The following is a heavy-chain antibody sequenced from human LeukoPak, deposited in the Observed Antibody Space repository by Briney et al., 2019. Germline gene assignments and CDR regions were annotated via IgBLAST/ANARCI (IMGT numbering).Heavy chain of an antibody. Sequence: SETLSLTCTVSGGSISSCYWSWIRQPPGKGLEWIGYIYYSGSTNYNPSLKSRVTISVDTSKNQFSLKLSSVTAADTAVYYCARESPNYYYDSSGYYFPSSAFDIWGQGTMVTVSS. CDR1: GGSISSCY. CDR3: ARESPNYYYDSSGYYFPSSAFDI. J-gene: IGHJ3*02. CDR2: IYYSGST. D-gene: IGHD3-22*01. V-gene: IGHV4-59*01.